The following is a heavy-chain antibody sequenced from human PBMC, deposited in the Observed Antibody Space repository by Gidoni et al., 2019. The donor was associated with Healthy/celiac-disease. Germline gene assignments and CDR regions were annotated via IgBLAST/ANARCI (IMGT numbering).Heavy chain of an antibody. CDR3: ARGRAKYGWFDP. CDR1: GFTFSSYS. V-gene: IGHV3-48*02. Sequence: EVQLVESGGGLVQPGGSLRLSGAASGFTFSSYSMNWVRQAPGKGLEWVSYISSSSSTIYYADSVKGRFTISRDNAKNSLYLQMNSLRDEDTAVYYCARGRAKYGWFDPWGQGTLVTVSS. D-gene: IGHD3-10*01. J-gene: IGHJ5*02. CDR2: ISSSSSTI.